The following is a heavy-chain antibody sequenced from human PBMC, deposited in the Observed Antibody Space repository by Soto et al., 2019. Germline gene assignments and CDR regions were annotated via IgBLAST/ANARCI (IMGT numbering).Heavy chain of an antibody. CDR2: IYHSGST. Sequence: SETLSLTCAVSGGSISSGGYSWSWIRQPQGKGLEWIGYIYHSGSTYYNPSLKSRVTISVDRSKNQFSLKLSSVTAADTAVYYCAASCVACGGFNYYGMDVWGQGTTVTVSS. J-gene: IGHJ6*02. V-gene: IGHV4-30-2*01. D-gene: IGHD5-12*01. CDR3: AASCVACGGFNYYGMDV. CDR1: GGSISSGGYS.